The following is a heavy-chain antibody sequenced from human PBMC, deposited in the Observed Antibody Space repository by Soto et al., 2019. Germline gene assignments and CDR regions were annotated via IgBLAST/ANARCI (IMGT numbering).Heavy chain of an antibody. D-gene: IGHD2-15*01. CDR2: INPSGGST. Sequence: ASVKVSCKASGYTFTSYYMHWVRQAPGQGLEWMGIINPSGGSTSYAQKFQGRVTMTRDTSTSTVYMELSSLRSEDTAVYYCARDLGYCSGGSCPTLSYWGQGTLVTVSS. CDR3: ARDLGYCSGGSCPTLSY. CDR1: GYTFTSYY. J-gene: IGHJ4*02. V-gene: IGHV1-46*03.